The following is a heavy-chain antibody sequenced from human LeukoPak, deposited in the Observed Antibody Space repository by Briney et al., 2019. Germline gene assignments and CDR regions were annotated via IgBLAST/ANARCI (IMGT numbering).Heavy chain of an antibody. D-gene: IGHD6-13*01. CDR3: ARGEGISSWSFSPPDY. Sequence: GGSLRLSCVASGFTFSSYWMHWVRQDPRKGLEWVSVIYSGGSTYYADSVKGRFTISRDNSKNTLYLQMNSLRAEDTAVYYCARGEGISSWSFSPPDYWGQGTLVTVSS. V-gene: IGHV3-66*01. CDR2: IYSGGST. CDR1: GFTFSSYW. J-gene: IGHJ4*02.